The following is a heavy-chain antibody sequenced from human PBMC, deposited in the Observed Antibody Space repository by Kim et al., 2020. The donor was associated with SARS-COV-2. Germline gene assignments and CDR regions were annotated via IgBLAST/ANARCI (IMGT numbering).Heavy chain of an antibody. CDR1: GFTFSSYG. D-gene: IGHD4-17*01. CDR3: ARDTKSRDYGDYFYYGMDV. Sequence: GGSLRLSCAASGFTFSSYGMHWVRQAPGKGLEWVAVISYDGSKKYYVDSVKGRFTISRDNSKNTLYLQMNSLRAEDTAVYYCARDTKSRDYGDYFYYGMDVWGQGTTVTVSS. J-gene: IGHJ6*02. V-gene: IGHV3-30*04. CDR2: ISYDGSKK.